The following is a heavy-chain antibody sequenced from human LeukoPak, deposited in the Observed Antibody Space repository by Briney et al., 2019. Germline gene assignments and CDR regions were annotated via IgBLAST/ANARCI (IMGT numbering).Heavy chain of an antibody. CDR1: GCSISSSNW. Sequence: KPSGTLSLTCAVSGCSISSSNWWCWVRQPPGKGLEWIGEIYHSGSTNYNPSLKSRVTISVDKSKNQFSLKLSSVTAADTAVYYCAMITFGGVLPLDYWGQGTLVTVSS. J-gene: IGHJ4*02. CDR2: IYHSGST. V-gene: IGHV4-4*02. D-gene: IGHD3-16*01. CDR3: AMITFGGVLPLDY.